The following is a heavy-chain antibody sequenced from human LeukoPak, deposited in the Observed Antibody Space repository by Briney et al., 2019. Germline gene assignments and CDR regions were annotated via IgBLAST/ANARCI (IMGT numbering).Heavy chain of an antibody. CDR1: GGSIYSDNYY. D-gene: IGHD3-3*01. CDR2: IYTSGST. Sequence: SETLSLTCTVSGGSIYSDNYYWSWIRQPPGKGLEWIGRIYTSGSTNYNPSLKSRVTMSVDTSKNQFSLKLSSVTAADTAVYYCARSDFWSGFGYWGQGTLVTVSS. J-gene: IGHJ4*02. CDR3: ARSDFWSGFGY. V-gene: IGHV4-61*02.